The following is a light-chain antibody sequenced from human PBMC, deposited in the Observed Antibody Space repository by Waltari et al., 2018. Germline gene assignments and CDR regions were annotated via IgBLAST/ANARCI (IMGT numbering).Light chain of an antibody. CDR2: DDN. J-gene: IGLJ2*01. V-gene: IGLV3-21*01. CDR3: QVWDSSPETVV. CDR1: TVGGKS. Sequence: SYVLTQPPSASVAPGKTATIACGGNTVGGKSVQWYQQKPGQAPVLVVHDDNARPSGIPDQFSGSNSGDTATLTISRVEVGDEADYYCQVWDSSPETVVFGGGTKLTVL.